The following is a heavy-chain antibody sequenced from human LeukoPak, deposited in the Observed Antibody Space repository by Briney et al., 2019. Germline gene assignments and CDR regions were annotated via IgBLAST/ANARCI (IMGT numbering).Heavy chain of an antibody. CDR3: AGGSGSYFEYYFDY. CDR1: GDSLSSSY. D-gene: IGHD3-10*01. V-gene: IGHV4-4*07. J-gene: IGHJ4*02. Sequence: PSETLSLTCTVSGDSLSSSYWSWVRQPAGKGLEWIGRIYTSGYTNYNPSLKGRVTMSVDTSKNQFSLKLSSVTAADTAVYYCAGGSGSYFEYYFDYWGQGTLVTVSS. CDR2: IYTSGYT.